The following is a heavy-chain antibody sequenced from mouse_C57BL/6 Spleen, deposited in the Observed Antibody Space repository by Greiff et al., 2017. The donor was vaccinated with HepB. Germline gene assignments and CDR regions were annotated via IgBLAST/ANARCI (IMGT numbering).Heavy chain of an antibody. V-gene: IGHV1-55*01. D-gene: IGHD1-1*01. Sequence: VQLQQPGAELVKPGASVKMSCKASGYTFTSYWITWVKQRPGQGLEWIGDIYPGSGSTNYNEKFKSKATLTVDTSSSTAYMQRSSLTSEDSAVYYCARSPYYYGSSFFDYWGQGTTLTVSS. CDR3: ARSPYYYGSSFFDY. J-gene: IGHJ2*01. CDR2: IYPGSGST. CDR1: GYTFTSYW.